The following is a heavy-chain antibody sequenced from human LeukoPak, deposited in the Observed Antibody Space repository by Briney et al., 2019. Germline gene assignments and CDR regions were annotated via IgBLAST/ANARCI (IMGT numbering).Heavy chain of an antibody. CDR2: IYYSGST. V-gene: IGHV4-59*01. Sequence: PSETLSLTCTVSGGSISSYYWSWIRQPPGKGLEWIGYIYYSGSTNYNPSLKSRVTISVDTSKNQFSLELSSVTAADTAVYYCARFGPHGSGSYYNVRGYYYMDVWGKGTTVTVSS. J-gene: IGHJ6*03. CDR3: ARFGPHGSGSYYNVRGYYYMDV. D-gene: IGHD3-10*01. CDR1: GGSISSYY.